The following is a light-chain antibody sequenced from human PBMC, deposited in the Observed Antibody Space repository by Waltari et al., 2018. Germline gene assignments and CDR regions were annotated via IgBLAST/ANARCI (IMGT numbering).Light chain of an antibody. CDR3: QQYGSSRT. V-gene: IGKV3-20*01. J-gene: IGKJ1*01. CDR2: GAS. CDR1: QSVGSGY. Sequence: EIVLTQSPGTLSLSPGERATLSCRASQSVGSGYLAWYQQKPGQAPRLLIYGASSRATGIPDRFSGSGSGTHFTFTISILEPEDFAVYYCQQYGSSRTFGQGTKVEIK.